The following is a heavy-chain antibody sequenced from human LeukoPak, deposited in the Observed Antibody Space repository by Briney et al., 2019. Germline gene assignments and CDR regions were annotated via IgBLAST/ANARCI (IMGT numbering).Heavy chain of an antibody. CDR3: ARGNVDTAMAIDY. CDR1: GFTFSSYW. J-gene: IGHJ4*02. Sequence: GGSLRLSCAASGFTFSSYWMHWVRQAPGKGLVWVSRINSDGSSTSYADSVKGRFTISTDNAKNTLYLQTNSLRAEDTSLYYCARGNVDTAMAIDYWGQGTLVTVSS. CDR2: INSDGSST. D-gene: IGHD5-18*01. V-gene: IGHV3-74*01.